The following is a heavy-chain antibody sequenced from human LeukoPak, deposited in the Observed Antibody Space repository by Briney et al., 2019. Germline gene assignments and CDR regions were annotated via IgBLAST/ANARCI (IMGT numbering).Heavy chain of an antibody. V-gene: IGHV3-48*03. Sequence: PGGSLRLSCAASGFTLSSYEMNWVRQAPGQGVEWVSYISGSGRTMSYADSVKGGFTIYRDNAKNTLYLQMNSLRVEDTAVYHCARGGLYGYNVFDYWGQGTLVTVSS. CDR2: ISGSGRTM. CDR1: GFTLSSYE. J-gene: IGHJ4*02. CDR3: ARGGLYGYNVFDY. D-gene: IGHD5-24*01.